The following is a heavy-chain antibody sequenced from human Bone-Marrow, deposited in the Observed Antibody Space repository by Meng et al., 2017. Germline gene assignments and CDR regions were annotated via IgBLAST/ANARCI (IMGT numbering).Heavy chain of an antibody. V-gene: IGHV4-34*01. J-gene: IGHJ3*02. Sequence: SETLSPTCAAQGGSFSGYYWSWIRQPPGKGLEGTGEINHSGSTNYNPSLKSRVTISVDTSKNQFSLKLSSVTAADTAVYYCASGADQSKYRKGIAFDIWGQGTMVTVSS. CDR2: INHSGST. CDR1: GGSFSGYY. CDR3: ASGADQSKYRKGIAFDI. D-gene: IGHD2/OR15-2a*01.